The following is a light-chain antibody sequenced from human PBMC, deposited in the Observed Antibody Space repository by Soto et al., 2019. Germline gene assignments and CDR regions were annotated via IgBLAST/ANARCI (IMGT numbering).Light chain of an antibody. CDR2: DVS. CDR3: SSYSISSTLV. V-gene: IGLV2-14*01. CDR1: SSDVGGYNY. Sequence: QSALTQPASVSGSPGQSITISCTGTSSDVGGYNYVSWYQQHPGKAPKLMIYDVSDRPSGVSNRFSGSKSGNTASLTISGLQAEDGADYYCSSYSISSTLVFGGGTKGTVL. J-gene: IGLJ2*01.